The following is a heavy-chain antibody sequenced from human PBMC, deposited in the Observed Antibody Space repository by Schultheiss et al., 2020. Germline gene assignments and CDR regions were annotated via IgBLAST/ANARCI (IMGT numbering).Heavy chain of an antibody. CDR3: ARSGDGALGLYYMDV. CDR1: GDSVSSNSAA. Sequence: SQTLSLTCAISGDSVSSNSAAWNWIRQSPSRGLEWLGRTYYRSKWYNDYAVSVKSRITINPDTSKNEFSLNLTSVTAADTAFYYCARSGDGALGLYYMDVWGKGTTVTVYS. CDR2: TYYRSKWYN. J-gene: IGHJ6*03. V-gene: IGHV6-1*01. D-gene: IGHD1-26*01.